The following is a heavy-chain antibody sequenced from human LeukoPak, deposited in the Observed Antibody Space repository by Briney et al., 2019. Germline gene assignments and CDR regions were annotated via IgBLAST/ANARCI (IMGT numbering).Heavy chain of an antibody. J-gene: IGHJ4*02. Sequence: GESLKISCKGSGYSFTSYWIGWVRQMPGKGLEWMGIIYPGDSDTRYSPSFQGQVTISADKSISNAYLQWSSLKASYTAMYYCARAPTYYGGNSSRDYWGQGTLVTVSS. V-gene: IGHV5-51*01. D-gene: IGHD4-23*01. CDR1: GYSFTSYW. CDR3: ARAPTYYGGNSSRDY. CDR2: IYPGDSDT.